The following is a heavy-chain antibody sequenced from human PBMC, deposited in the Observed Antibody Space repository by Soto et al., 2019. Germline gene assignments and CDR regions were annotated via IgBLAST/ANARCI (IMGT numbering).Heavy chain of an antibody. D-gene: IGHD2-2*02. CDR1: GFTFNTYG. J-gene: IGHJ4*02. CDR2: ISYDGSKK. CDR3: AKSPNFYCSSPNCYKYYFDH. V-gene: IGHV3-30*18. Sequence: GGSLRLSCAASGFTFNTYGMHWVRQAPGKGLEWVAVISYDGSKKYYVDSVKGRFTISKDNSKNTLYLQMNSLRPEDTAVYYCAKSPNFYCSSPNCYKYYFDHWGQGTRVTVSS.